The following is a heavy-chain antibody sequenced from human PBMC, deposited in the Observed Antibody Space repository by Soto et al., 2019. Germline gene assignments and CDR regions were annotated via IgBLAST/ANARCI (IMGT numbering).Heavy chain of an antibody. V-gene: IGHV1-18*01. J-gene: IGHJ3*02. CDR3: ARHQYYDSSGYVDAFDI. CDR1: GYTFTSYG. CDR2: ISAYNGNT. D-gene: IGHD3-22*01. Sequence: QVQLVQSGAEVKKPGASVKVSCKASGYTFTSYGISWVRQAPGQGLEWMGWISAYNGNTNYAQKLQGRVTMTTDTSTSKAYMELRSLRSDDTAVYYCARHQYYDSSGYVDAFDIWGQGTMVTVSS.